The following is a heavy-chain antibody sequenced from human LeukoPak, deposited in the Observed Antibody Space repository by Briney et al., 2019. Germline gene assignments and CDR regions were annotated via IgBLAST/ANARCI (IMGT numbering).Heavy chain of an antibody. Sequence: PSETLSLTCTVSGGSISSSSYYWGWIRQPPGKGLEWNGSIYYSGSTYYNPSLKSRVTISVDTSKNQFSLKLSSVTAADTAVYYCARHQDDSSGYYYTASFDYWGQGTLVTVSS. D-gene: IGHD3-22*01. CDR2: IYYSGST. J-gene: IGHJ4*02. CDR3: ARHQDDSSGYYYTASFDY. V-gene: IGHV4-39*01. CDR1: GGSISSSSYY.